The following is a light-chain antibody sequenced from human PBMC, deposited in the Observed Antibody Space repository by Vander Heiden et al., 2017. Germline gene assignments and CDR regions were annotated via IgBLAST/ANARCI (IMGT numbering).Light chain of an antibody. V-gene: IGKV1-12*01. CDR3: QQSNSLPIT. CDR2: AAS. J-gene: IGKJ3*01. Sequence: TQSPPYVSGLVGDRVNLPCRARPVISIALAWYQRTPGKAARLPISAASSWQRAVPSRFRRSGCGSDFTIAISSLQPEEVATDYGQQSNSLPITFGPGTKVEIK. CDR1: PVISIA.